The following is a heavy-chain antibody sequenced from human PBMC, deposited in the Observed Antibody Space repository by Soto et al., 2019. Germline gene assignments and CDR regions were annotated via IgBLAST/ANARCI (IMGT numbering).Heavy chain of an antibody. Sequence: GGSLRLSCAASGFTFSSYAMSWVRQAPGKGLEWVSAISGSGGSTYYADSVKGRFTISRDNSKNTLYLQMNSLRAEDTAVYYCATLAATRVDTAMVTDDAFDIWGQGTMVTVSS. J-gene: IGHJ3*02. CDR3: ATLAATRVDTAMVTDDAFDI. V-gene: IGHV3-23*01. D-gene: IGHD5-18*01. CDR2: ISGSGGST. CDR1: GFTFSSYA.